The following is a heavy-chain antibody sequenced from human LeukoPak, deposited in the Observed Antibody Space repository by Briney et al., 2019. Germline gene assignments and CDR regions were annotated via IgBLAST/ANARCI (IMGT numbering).Heavy chain of an antibody. J-gene: IGHJ4*02. V-gene: IGHV7-4-1*02. CDR1: GYSFDRYG. CDR2: INTNTGNP. CDR3: ARGNVLGYYRTNPIDY. D-gene: IGHD3-22*01. Sequence: ASVKVSCKASGYSFDRYGINWLRQAPGQGLEWMGWINTNTGNPTYAQGFTGRFVFSLDTSVSTAYLQISSLKAEDTAVYYCARGNVLGYYRTNPIDYWGQGTLVTVSS.